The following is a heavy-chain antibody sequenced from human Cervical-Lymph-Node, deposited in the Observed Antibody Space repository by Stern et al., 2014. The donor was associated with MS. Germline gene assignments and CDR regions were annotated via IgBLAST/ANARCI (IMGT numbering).Heavy chain of an antibody. CDR1: GGV. V-gene: IGHV1-69*06. CDR2: ILRPGGQQ. Sequence: QVQLVESGADVKKPGSSVRVSCKASGGVSWLRQAPGQGLEWVGGILRPGGQQHYPQRFQGRRTITADTSANTTFMELSSLRSDDTAVYYCATGSGDNWFDPWGQGTLVSVSS. D-gene: IGHD3-10*01. CDR3: ATGSGDNWFDP. J-gene: IGHJ5*02.